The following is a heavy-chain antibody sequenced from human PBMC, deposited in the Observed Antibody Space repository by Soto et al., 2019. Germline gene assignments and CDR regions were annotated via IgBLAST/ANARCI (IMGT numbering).Heavy chain of an antibody. CDR1: GYNFTSYW. Sequence: EVQLVQSGAEVKKPGESLRISCKGSGYNFTSYWIDWVRQMPEKGLEWMGRIDPSDSYTNYSQSFQGHVTISADKTISTAYRQGSSLKASDTAMYYCARGRVAVAPRDYWGQGTLVTVSS. CDR2: IDPSDSYT. CDR3: ARGRVAVAPRDY. D-gene: IGHD6-19*01. V-gene: IGHV5-10-1*03. J-gene: IGHJ4*02.